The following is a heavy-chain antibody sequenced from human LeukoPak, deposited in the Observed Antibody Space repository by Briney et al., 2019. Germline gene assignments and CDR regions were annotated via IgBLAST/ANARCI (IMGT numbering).Heavy chain of an antibody. V-gene: IGHV1-24*01. CDR2: FDPEDGET. D-gene: IGHD6-19*01. Sequence: ASVKVSCKVSGYTLTELTMHWVRQAPGKGHEWMGGFDPEDGETIYAQKFQGRVTMTEDTSTDTAYMELSSLRSEDTAVYYCATDLGSSGWYNYFDYWGQGTLVTVSS. J-gene: IGHJ4*02. CDR3: ATDLGSSGWYNYFDY. CDR1: GYTLTELT.